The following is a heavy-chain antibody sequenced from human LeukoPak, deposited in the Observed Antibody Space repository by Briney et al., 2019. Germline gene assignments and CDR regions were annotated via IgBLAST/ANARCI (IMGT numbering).Heavy chain of an antibody. D-gene: IGHD2-15*01. Sequence: GGSRRLSCAASGFSFSYYWMSWVRQAPGEGLEWVSNTKEDGSGSFYVDSVKGRFTISRDNAKNSLYLQMNSLRAEDTAVYYCAKGGVVGTRYYFDSWGQGTLVTVSS. J-gene: IGHJ4*02. V-gene: IGHV3-7*01. CDR3: AKGGVVGTRYYFDS. CDR1: GFSFSYYW. CDR2: TKEDGSGS.